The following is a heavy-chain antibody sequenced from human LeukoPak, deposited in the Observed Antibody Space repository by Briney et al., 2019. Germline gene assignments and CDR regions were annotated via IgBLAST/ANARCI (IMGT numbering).Heavy chain of an antibody. D-gene: IGHD5-24*01. CDR3: ARGEMATIHDY. CDR1: GGSSSSYY. Sequence: SETLSLTCTVSGGSSSSYYWSWIRQPPGKGLEWIGYIYYSGSTNYNPSLKSRVTISVDTSKNQFSLKLSSVTAADTAVYYCARGEMATIHDYWGQGTLVTVSS. J-gene: IGHJ4*02. CDR2: IYYSGST. V-gene: IGHV4-59*01.